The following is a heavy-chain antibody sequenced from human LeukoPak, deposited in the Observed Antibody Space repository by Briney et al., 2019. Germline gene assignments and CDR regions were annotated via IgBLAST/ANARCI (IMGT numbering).Heavy chain of an antibody. V-gene: IGHV1-69*13. J-gene: IGHJ4*02. CDR2: IIPIFGTA. Sequence: SVKVSCKASGGTFSSYAISWVRQAPGQGLEWMGGIIPIFGTANHAQKFQGRVTITADESTSTAYMELSSLRSEDTAVYYCARSKALRLDDIYYWGQGTLVTVSS. D-gene: IGHD3-9*01. CDR1: GGTFSSYA. CDR3: ARSKALRLDDIYY.